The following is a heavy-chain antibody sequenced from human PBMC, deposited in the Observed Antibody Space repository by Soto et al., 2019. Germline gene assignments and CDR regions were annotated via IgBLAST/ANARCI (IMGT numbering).Heavy chain of an antibody. D-gene: IGHD3-10*01. J-gene: IGHJ6*02. CDR3: ATGGLQADYYYGMDV. CDR1: GFTFSSYG. Sequence: GGSLRLSCAASGFTFSSYGMHWVRQAPGKGLEWVAVISYDGSNKYYADSVKGRFTISRDNSKNTLYLQMNSLRAEDTAVYYCATGGLQADYYYGMDVWGQGTTGTVS. CDR2: ISYDGSNK. V-gene: IGHV3-30*03.